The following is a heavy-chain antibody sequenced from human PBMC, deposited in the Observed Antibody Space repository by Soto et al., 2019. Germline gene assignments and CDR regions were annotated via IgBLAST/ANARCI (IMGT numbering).Heavy chain of an antibody. D-gene: IGHD2-2*01. V-gene: IGHV1-69*12. J-gene: IGHJ6*02. Sequence: QVQLVQSGAEVKKPGSSVKVSCKASGGTFSSYAISWVRQAPGQGLEWMGGIIPIFGTANYAQKFQGRVTITADESTSTAYMELSSLRSEDTAVYYCARAKTGYCISTSCNYGMDVWGQGTTVTVSS. CDR2: IIPIFGTA. CDR3: ARAKTGYCISTSCNYGMDV. CDR1: GGTFSSYA.